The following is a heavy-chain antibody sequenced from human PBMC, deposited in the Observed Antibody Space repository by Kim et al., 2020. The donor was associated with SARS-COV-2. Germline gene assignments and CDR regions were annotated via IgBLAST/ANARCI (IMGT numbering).Heavy chain of an antibody. D-gene: IGHD6-19*01. CDR1: GGSFSGYY. V-gene: IGHV4-34*01. CDR3: ERGTRQWLVRGPYYYYMDV. J-gene: IGHJ6*03. Sequence: SETLSLTCAVYGGSFSGYYWSWIRQPPGKGLEWIGEINHSGSTNYNPSLKSRVTISVDTSKNQFSLKLSSVTAADRAVYYCERGTRQWLVRGPYYYYMDVWGKGTTVTVSS. CDR2: INHSGST.